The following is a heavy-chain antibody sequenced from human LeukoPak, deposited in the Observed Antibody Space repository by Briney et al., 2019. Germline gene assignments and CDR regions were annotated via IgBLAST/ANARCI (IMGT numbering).Heavy chain of an antibody. CDR2: ISSSSSSYI. CDR1: GFTFSSYS. CDR3: GVYGDRDAFDI. V-gene: IGHV3-21*01. J-gene: IGHJ3*02. Sequence: GGSLRLSCAASGFTFSSYSMNWVRQAPGKGLEWVSSISSSSSSYIYYADSVKGRFTISRDNAKSSLYLQMNSLRAEDTAVYCCGVYGDRDAFDIWGQETMVTVSS. D-gene: IGHD4-17*01.